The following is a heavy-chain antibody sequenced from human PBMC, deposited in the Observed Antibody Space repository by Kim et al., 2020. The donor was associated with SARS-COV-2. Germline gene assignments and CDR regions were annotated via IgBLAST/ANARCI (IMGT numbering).Heavy chain of an antibody. Sequence: GGSLRLSCAASGFTVSSNYMSWVRQAPGKGLEWVSVIYSGGSTYYADSVKGRFTISRDNSKNTLYLQMNSLRAEDTAVYYCARRRGSSSSPGAFDIWGQGTMVTVA. CDR3: ARRRGSSSSPGAFDI. CDR2: IYSGGST. D-gene: IGHD6-13*01. J-gene: IGHJ3*02. CDR1: GFTVSSNY. V-gene: IGHV3-53*01.